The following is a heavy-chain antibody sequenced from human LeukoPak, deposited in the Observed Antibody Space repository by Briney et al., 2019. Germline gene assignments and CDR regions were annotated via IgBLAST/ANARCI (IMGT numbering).Heavy chain of an antibody. CDR2: IYSSGST. CDR1: GGSISSGGYY. D-gene: IGHD3-22*01. Sequence: SQTLSLTCTVSGGSISSGGYYWSWIRQHPGKGLEWIGYIYSSGSTYYNPSLKSRVTISLDTSKNQFSLKLSSVTAADTAVYYCARTDSSGYYSHHWGQGTLVSVSS. V-gene: IGHV4-31*03. CDR3: ARTDSSGYYSHH. J-gene: IGHJ1*01.